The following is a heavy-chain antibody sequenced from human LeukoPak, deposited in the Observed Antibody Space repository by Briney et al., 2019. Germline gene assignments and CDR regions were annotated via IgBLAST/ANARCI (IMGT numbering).Heavy chain of an antibody. CDR2: ISGSGGNT. V-gene: IGHV3-23*01. D-gene: IGHD2-15*01. CDR1: GFTFSSNA. Sequence: AGGSLRLSCAASGFTFSSNAMSWVRQAPGKGLEWVSGISGSGGNTYSVDSVKGRFTISRDNSKNTLYLQMNSLRAEDTAVYYCAKSPGGGRDYWGQGTLVTVSS. J-gene: IGHJ4*02. CDR3: AKSPGGGRDY.